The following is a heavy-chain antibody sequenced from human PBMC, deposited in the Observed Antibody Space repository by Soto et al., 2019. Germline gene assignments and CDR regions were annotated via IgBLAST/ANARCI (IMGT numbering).Heavy chain of an antibody. CDR1: GGSFSGYY. Sequence: PSENLSLTCAVYGGSFSGYYWSWIRQPPGKGLEWIGEINHSGSTNYNPSLKSRVTISVDTSKNQFSLKLSSVTAADTAVYYCARDNILVVLAALLRYYYGMAGCGQGITVSVT. J-gene: IGHJ6*02. CDR3: ARDNILVVLAALLRYYYGMAG. V-gene: IGHV4-34*01. D-gene: IGHD2-15*01. CDR2: INHSGST.